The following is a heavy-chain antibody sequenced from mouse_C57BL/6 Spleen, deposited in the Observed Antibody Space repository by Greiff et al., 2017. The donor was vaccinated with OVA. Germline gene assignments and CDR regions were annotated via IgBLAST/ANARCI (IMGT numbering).Heavy chain of an antibody. CDR3: AREAYYYGNWFAY. V-gene: IGHV1-22*01. CDR1: GYTFTDYN. D-gene: IGHD1-1*01. CDR2: INPNNGGT. Sequence: VQLQQSGPELVKPGASVKMSCKASGYTFTDYNMHWVKQSHGKSLEWIGYINPNNGGTSYNQKFKGKATLTVNKSSSTAYMELRSLTSEDSAVYYCAREAYYYGNWFAYWGQGTLVTVSP. J-gene: IGHJ3*01.